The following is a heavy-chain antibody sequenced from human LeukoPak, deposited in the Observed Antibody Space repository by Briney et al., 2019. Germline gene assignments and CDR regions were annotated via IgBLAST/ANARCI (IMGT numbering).Heavy chain of an antibody. D-gene: IGHD6-13*01. V-gene: IGHV4-34*01. Sequence: TSETLSLTCAVYRTSFSGYYWSWIRQPPGKGLEWIGEINHTGSTNYNPSLEHRVTISVDPSKSQLSLHLTSVTAADTAVYYCAGRYSSSWYPAEDVWGQGTTVTVSS. CDR3: AGRYSSSWYPAEDV. CDR2: INHTGST. J-gene: IGHJ6*02. CDR1: RTSFSGYY.